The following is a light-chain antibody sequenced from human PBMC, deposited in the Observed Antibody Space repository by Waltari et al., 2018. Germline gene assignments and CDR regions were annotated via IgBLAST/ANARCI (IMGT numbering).Light chain of an antibody. J-gene: IGLJ1*01. CDR1: SSNIGSNT. Sequence: QSALTQPPSASGTPAQRVTISCSGGSSNIGSNTVNWYQQLPGPAPKLLIYSNNHRSSGVPDRVSGSKSGTSASLAISGLQSEDEADYYCAAWDDSLNGYVFGTGTKVTVL. CDR3: AAWDDSLNGYV. CDR2: SNN. V-gene: IGLV1-44*01.